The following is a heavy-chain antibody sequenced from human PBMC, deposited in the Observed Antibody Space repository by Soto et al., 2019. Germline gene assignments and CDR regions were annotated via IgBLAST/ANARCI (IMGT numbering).Heavy chain of an antibody. CDR2: ISYDGSNK. V-gene: IGHV3-30-3*01. CDR1: GFTFSSYA. Sequence: GGSLRLSCAASGFTFSSYAMHWVRQAPGKGLEWVAVISYDGSNKYYADSVKGRFTISRDNSKNTLYLQMNSLRAEDTAVYYYARVVRGVIIMDAFDIWGQGTMVTVSS. D-gene: IGHD3-10*01. J-gene: IGHJ3*02. CDR3: ARVVRGVIIMDAFDI.